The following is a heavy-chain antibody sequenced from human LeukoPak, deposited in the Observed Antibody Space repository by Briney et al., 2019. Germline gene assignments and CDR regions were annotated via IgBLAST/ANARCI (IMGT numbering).Heavy chain of an antibody. D-gene: IGHD3-22*01. Sequence: ASVKVSCKASGYTFTSNGISWVRQAPGQGLEWMGWISAYNGNTNYAQKLQGRVTMTTDTSTSTAYMELRSLRSDDTAVYYCARDRVPNYYDSSGYPLDYWGQGTLVTVSS. CDR2: ISAYNGNT. CDR1: GYTFTSNG. V-gene: IGHV1-18*01. J-gene: IGHJ4*02. CDR3: ARDRVPNYYDSSGYPLDY.